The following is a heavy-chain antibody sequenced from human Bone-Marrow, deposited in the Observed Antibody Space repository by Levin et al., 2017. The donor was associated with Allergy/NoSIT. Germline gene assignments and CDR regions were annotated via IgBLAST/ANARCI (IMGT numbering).Heavy chain of an antibody. V-gene: IGHV4-30-2*01. J-gene: IGHJ3*02. CDR2: IYHSGST. CDR1: GGSISSGGYS. Sequence: PSETLSLTCAVSGGSISSGGYSWSWIRQPPGKGLEWIGYIYHSGSTYYNPSLKSRVTISVDRSKNQFSLKLSSVTAADTAVYYCARGGYYDSSGYSDAFDIWGQGTMVTVSS. CDR3: ARGGYYDSSGYSDAFDI. D-gene: IGHD3-22*01.